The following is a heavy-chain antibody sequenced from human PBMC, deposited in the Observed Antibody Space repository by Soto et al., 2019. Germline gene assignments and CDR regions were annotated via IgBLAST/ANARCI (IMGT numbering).Heavy chain of an antibody. V-gene: IGHV3-73*01. D-gene: IGHD6-19*01. CDR3: IPGIAGAGP. Sequence: EVQLVESGGGLVQPGGSLKLSCAASGITFSGSAMHWVRQASGKGLEWVGRIRSEANSYATAYAASVKGRFIISRDDAKNTAYLQMTSLKTEDTAVYYCIPGIAGAGPWGQGNLVTVSS. CDR1: GITFSGSA. J-gene: IGHJ5*02. CDR2: IRSEANSYAT.